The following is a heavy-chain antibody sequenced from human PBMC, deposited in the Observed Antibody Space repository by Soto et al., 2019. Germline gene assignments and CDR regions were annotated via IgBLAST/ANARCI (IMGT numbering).Heavy chain of an antibody. CDR3: ARDSAGKTDWGLRGAFDF. J-gene: IGHJ3*01. CDR2: MWYDGSNK. CDR1: GFTFSDHG. D-gene: IGHD7-27*01. Sequence: PAGSLRLSCAASGFTFSDHGMHWVRQAPGKGLGWVAVMWYDGSNKYYADSVKGRFSISRDNSKNTLYLHMSSLRGEDTAVYYCARDSAGKTDWGLRGAFDFWGQGTMVTVSS. V-gene: IGHV3-33*01.